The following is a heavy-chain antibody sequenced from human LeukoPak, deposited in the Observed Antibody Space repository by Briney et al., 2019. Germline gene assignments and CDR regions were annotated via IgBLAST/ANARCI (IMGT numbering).Heavy chain of an antibody. Sequence: GGSLRLSCAASGFTFSSYWMNWVRQAPGKGLEWVANIRHDGSEKYYVDSVKGRFTISRDNAKNSPYLQMNSLRAEDTALYYCARDPTRGYSYGYEDYWGQGTLVTVSS. CDR1: GFTFSSYW. J-gene: IGHJ4*02. CDR3: ARDPTRGYSYGYEDY. V-gene: IGHV3-7*01. CDR2: IRHDGSEK. D-gene: IGHD5-18*01.